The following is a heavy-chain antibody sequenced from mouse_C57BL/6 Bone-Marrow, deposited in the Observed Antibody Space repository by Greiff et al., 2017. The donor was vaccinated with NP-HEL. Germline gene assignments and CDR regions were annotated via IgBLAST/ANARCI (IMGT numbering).Heavy chain of an antibody. J-gene: IGHJ1*01. CDR1: GFTFSNYG. CDR2: ISSGSSTI. D-gene: IGHD4-1*01. V-gene: IGHV5-17*01. Sequence: EVKLVESGGGLVKPGGSLKLSCAASGFTFSNYGMHWVRQAPEKGLEWVAYISSGSSTIYYADTVKGRFTISRDNAKNTLFLQMTSLRSEDTAMYYCARYCWGGGYFDVWGPGTTVTVSS. CDR3: ARYCWGGGYFDV.